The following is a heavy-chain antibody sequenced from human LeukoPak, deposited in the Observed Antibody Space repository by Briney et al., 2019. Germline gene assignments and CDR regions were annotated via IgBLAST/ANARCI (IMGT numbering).Heavy chain of an antibody. Sequence: GGSLRLSCAAPGFTVSSNYMTWVRQAPGKGLEWVSVIYSGGRTYYADSVKGRFTISRDNSKNTLYLQMNSLRAEDTAVYYCVREDTALAHFGMDVWGQGTTVTVSS. V-gene: IGHV3-53*01. J-gene: IGHJ6*02. CDR3: VREDTALAHFGMDV. CDR1: GFTVSSNY. D-gene: IGHD5-18*01. CDR2: IYSGGRT.